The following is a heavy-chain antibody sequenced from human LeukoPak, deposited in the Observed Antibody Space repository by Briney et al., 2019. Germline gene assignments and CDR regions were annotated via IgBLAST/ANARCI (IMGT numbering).Heavy chain of an antibody. D-gene: IGHD2-2*01. J-gene: IGHJ5*02. Sequence: SETLSLTCTVSGGSISSYYWSWIRQPPGKGLEWIGYIYYSGSTYYNPSLKSRVTISVDTSKNQFSLKLSSVTAADTAVYYCARDLLYCSSTSCHNNWFDPWGQGTLVTVSS. CDR1: GGSISSYY. V-gene: IGHV4-30-4*08. CDR3: ARDLLYCSSTSCHNNWFDP. CDR2: IYYSGST.